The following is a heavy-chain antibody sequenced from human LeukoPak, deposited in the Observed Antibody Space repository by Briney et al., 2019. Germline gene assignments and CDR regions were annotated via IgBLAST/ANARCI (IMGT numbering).Heavy chain of an antibody. J-gene: IGHJ2*01. D-gene: IGHD3-22*01. CDR2: TRNKANSYTT. CDR3: AREGLIVVVINFYWYFDL. CDR1: GFTFSSYT. Sequence: PGGSLRLSCAASGFTFSSYTMNWVRQAPGKGLEWVGRTRNKANSYTTEYAASVKGRFTISRDDSKNSLYLQMNSLKTEDTAVYYCAREGLIVVVINFYWYFDLWGRGTLVTVSS. V-gene: IGHV3-72*01.